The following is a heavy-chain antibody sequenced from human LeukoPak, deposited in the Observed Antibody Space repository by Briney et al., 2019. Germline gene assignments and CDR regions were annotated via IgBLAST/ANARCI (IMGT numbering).Heavy chain of an antibody. CDR2: ISGSGGST. D-gene: IGHD1-1*01. V-gene: IGHV3-23*01. J-gene: IGHJ4*02. CDR1: GFTFSTSV. CDR3: AKGNWRYFYY. Sequence: PRGSLRLSCAASGFTFSTSVMSWVRQAPGKGLEWVSAISGSGGSTYYADSVKGRFTISRDNSKNTLYPQMNTLGADDTAVYYCAKGNWRYFYYWGQGTLVTVSS.